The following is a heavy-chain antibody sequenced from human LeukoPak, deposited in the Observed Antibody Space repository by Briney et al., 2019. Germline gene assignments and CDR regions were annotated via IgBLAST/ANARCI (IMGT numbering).Heavy chain of an antibody. CDR2: ISAYNGNT. J-gene: IGHJ6*02. CDR3: ARSEETTPYYYYYGMDV. Sequence: ASVKVSCKASGYTFTSYGISWVRQAPGQGLEWMGWISAYNGNTNYAQKLQGRVTMTTDTSTSTAYMELRSLRSDDTAVYYCARSEETTPYYYYYGMDVWGQGTTVTVSS. D-gene: IGHD1-1*01. CDR1: GYTFTSYG. V-gene: IGHV1-18*01.